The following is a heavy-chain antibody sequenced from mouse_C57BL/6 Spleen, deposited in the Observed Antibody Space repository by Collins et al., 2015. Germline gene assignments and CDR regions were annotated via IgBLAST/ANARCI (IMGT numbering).Heavy chain of an antibody. J-gene: IGHJ4*01. CDR2: IYPGSGST. Sequence: QVQLQQPGAELVKPGASVKMSCKASGYIFTSYWITWVKQRPGQGLEWIGDIYPGSGSTNYNEKFKSKATLTVDTSSSTAYMQLSSLTSEDSAVYYCSRSPNWAHAMDYWGQGTSVTVSS. D-gene: IGHD4-1*01. CDR1: GYIFTSYW. V-gene: IGHV1-55*01. CDR3: SRSPNWAHAMDY.